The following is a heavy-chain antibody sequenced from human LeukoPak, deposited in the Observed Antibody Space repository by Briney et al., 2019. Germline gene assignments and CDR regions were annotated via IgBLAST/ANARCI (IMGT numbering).Heavy chain of an antibody. Sequence: GASVKVSCKTSGYPFINYGINWVRQAPGQGLEWMGWISTCTGKTKYAQNFQGRITLTTDTSTSTASLELRSLRSDDTTVYFCARHYCIDIDCSVIQTYFDYWGQGTLVTVSS. D-gene: IGHD2-21*02. V-gene: IGHV1-18*01. CDR1: GYPFINYG. CDR2: ISTCTGKT. J-gene: IGHJ4*02. CDR3: ARHYCIDIDCSVIQTYFDY.